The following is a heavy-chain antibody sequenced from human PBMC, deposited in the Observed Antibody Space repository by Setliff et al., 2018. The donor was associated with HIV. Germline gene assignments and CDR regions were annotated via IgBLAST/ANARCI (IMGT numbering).Heavy chain of an antibody. J-gene: IGHJ4*01. CDR3: ARVGSYWTQFDY. Sequence: ASVKVSCKASGYTFTNYYMHWVRQVPGIGLQWMGVINPSGGLTDYPQKFQGRVIMTRDTSISTAYMELSSLRSEDTAVYYCARVGSYWTQFDYWGQGTLVTVS. V-gene: IGHV1-46*01. CDR1: GYTFTNYY. D-gene: IGHD2-15*01. CDR2: INPSGGLT.